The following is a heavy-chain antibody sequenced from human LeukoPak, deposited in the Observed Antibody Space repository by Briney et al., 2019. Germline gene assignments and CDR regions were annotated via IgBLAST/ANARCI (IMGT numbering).Heavy chain of an antibody. J-gene: IGHJ5*02. Sequence: PGGSLRLSCAASGFTFDDYGMSWVRQAPGKGLEWVSGINWNGGSTGYADSVKGRFTISRDNAKNSLYLQMNSLRAEDTALYHCAKDGIAAAGRGWFDPWGQGTLVTVSS. D-gene: IGHD6-13*01. CDR2: INWNGGST. CDR1: GFTFDDYG. V-gene: IGHV3-20*01. CDR3: AKDGIAAAGRGWFDP.